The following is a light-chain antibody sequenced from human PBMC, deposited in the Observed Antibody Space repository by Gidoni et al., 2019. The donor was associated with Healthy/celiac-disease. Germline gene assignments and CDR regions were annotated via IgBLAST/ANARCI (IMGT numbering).Light chain of an antibody. V-gene: IGKV1-5*01. CDR3: QQYNRYT. CDR2: DAS. J-gene: IGKJ2*01. Sequence: DIQMTQSPSTLSASVGDRVTITCRAGQNISSWLAWYQQKPGKAPKLLIYDASSLESGVPSRFSGSGSGTEFTLTISSLQPDDFATYYCQQYNRYTFXXXTKLEIK. CDR1: QNISSW.